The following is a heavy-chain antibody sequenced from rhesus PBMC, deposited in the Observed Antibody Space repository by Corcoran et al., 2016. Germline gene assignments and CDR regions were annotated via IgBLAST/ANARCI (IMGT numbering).Heavy chain of an antibody. J-gene: IGHJ4*01. CDR2: LSSGGTI. V-gene: IGHV3-103*01. D-gene: IGHD6-13*01. Sequence: EGQLVESGGGLAKPGGSLRLSCTASGFTFSSYTMHWVHQAPGEGPEWVSALSSGGTIDFSDSLKGRFTISRDNSRNTLSLQMNRLRADDTAVYFCAKEGAAGYFDSWGQGVLVTVSS. CDR1: GFTFSSYT. CDR3: AKEGAAGYFDS.